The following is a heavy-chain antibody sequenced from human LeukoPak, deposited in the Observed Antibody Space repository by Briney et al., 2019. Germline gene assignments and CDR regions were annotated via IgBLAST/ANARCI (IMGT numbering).Heavy chain of an antibody. J-gene: IGHJ4*02. V-gene: IGHV4-4*07. D-gene: IGHD4-17*01. CDR1: GGSISSYY. CDR3: ARVSPHYGDYARLDY. CDR2: IYTSGST. Sequence: SETLTLTCTVSGGSISSYYWSWIRQPAGKGLEWIGRIYTSGSTNYNPSLKSRVTMSVDTSKNQFSLKLSSVTAAGTAVYYCARVSPHYGDYARLDYWGQGTLVTVSS.